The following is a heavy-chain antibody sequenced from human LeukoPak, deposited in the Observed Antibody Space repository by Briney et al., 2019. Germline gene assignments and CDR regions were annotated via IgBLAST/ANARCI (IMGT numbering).Heavy chain of an antibody. CDR2: IYDSGST. J-gene: IGHJ5*01. CDR3: AREGTTGRNLNWFDS. Sequence: SETLSLTCTVSGGSISDYSWSWVRQPPGKGLEWIGYIYDSGSTNYNPSLKSRVTISVDTSKNQFSLKLTSVTAADTAVYYCAREGTTGRNLNWFDSWGQGTLVTVSS. D-gene: IGHD1-1*01. CDR1: GGSISDYS. V-gene: IGHV4-59*01.